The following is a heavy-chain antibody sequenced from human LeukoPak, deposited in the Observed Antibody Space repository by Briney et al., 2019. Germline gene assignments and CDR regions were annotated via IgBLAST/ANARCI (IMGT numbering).Heavy chain of an antibody. CDR1: GGSISSYY. CDR2: IYYSGST. J-gene: IGHJ1*01. CDR3: AKEDCSGGSCYGGYFQH. Sequence: SETLSLTCTVSGGSISSYYWSWIRQPPGKGLEWIGYIYYSGSTNYNPSLKSRVTISVDTSKNQFSLKLSSVTAADTAVYYCAKEDCSGGSCYGGYFQHWGQGTLVTVSS. D-gene: IGHD2-15*01. V-gene: IGHV4-59*01.